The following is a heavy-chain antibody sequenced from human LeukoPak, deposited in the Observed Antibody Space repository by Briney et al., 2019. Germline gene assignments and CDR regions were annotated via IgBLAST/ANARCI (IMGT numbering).Heavy chain of an antibody. CDR3: ARGGYTNGYFDY. V-gene: IGHV3-33*01. D-gene: IGHD5-18*01. CDR1: GFTFRTYG. J-gene: IGHJ4*02. CDR2: IWYDGSHK. Sequence: GGSLRLSCAASGFTFRTYGMHWVRQAPGKGLEWVAVIWYDGSHKYYADSVKGGFTVSRDNSNNALYLQMSSLRAEDTALYYCARGGYTNGYFDYWGQGTLVTVSS.